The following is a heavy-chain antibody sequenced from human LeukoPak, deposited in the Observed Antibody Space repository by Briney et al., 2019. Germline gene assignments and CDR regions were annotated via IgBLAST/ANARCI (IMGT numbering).Heavy chain of an antibody. CDR2: IWYGGSNK. CDR1: GFTFSSYG. Sequence: PGRSLRLSCAASGFTFSSYGMHWVRQAPGKGLEWVAVIWYGGSNKYYADSVKGRFTISRDNSKNTLYLQMNSLRAEDTAVYYCARDRELLQYYYYGMDVWGQGTTVTVSS. J-gene: IGHJ6*02. V-gene: IGHV3-33*08. D-gene: IGHD1-26*01. CDR3: ARDRELLQYYYYGMDV.